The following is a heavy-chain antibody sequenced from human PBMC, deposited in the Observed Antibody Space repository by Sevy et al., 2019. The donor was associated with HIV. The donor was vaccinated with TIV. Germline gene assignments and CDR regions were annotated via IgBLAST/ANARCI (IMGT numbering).Heavy chain of an antibody. D-gene: IGHD6-13*01. V-gene: IGHV3-30*03. Sequence: GGSLRLSCAASAFTFSTYAMHWVRQAPGKGLEWVAVISYDGSHKYYADSVKGRFTISRDDSKSSLYLQMNTLRAEDAAVYSCASEGGYSVNWYPRFDPWGQGTLVTVSS. J-gene: IGHJ5*01. CDR1: AFTFSTYA. CDR2: ISYDGSHK. CDR3: ASEGGYSVNWYPRFDP.